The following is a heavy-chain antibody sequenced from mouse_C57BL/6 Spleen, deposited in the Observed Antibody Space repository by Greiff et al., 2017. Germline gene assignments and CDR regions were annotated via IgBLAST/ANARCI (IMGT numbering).Heavy chain of an antibody. V-gene: IGHV1-64*01. CDR1: GYTFTSYW. Sequence: QVQLQQPGAELVKPGASVKLSCKASGYTFTSYWMHWVKQRPGQGLEWIGMIHPNSGSTNYNEKFKSKATLTVDKSSSTAYMQLSSLTSEDSAVYYCARGGYSNYESYFDYWGQGTTLTVSS. CDR3: ARGGYSNYESYFDY. D-gene: IGHD2-5*01. CDR2: IHPNSGST. J-gene: IGHJ2*01.